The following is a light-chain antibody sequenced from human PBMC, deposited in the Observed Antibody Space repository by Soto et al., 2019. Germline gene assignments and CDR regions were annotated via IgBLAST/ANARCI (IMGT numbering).Light chain of an antibody. Sequence: QSVLTQPPSVSAAPGQKVTISCSGSGSNSGGNSVSWYQQLPGTAPKLLIYDDDKRPSGIPDRFSGSKSGTSATLGITGFQTGEEADYYCGSWDSSLSAYVFATGTKVTVL. CDR1: GSNSGGNS. J-gene: IGLJ1*01. CDR2: DDD. V-gene: IGLV1-51*01. CDR3: GSWDSSLSAYV.